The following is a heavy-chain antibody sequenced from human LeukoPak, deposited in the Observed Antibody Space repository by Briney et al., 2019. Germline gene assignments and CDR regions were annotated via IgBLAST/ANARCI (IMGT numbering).Heavy chain of an antibody. J-gene: IGHJ4*02. CDR1: GYTFIGYI. D-gene: IGHD4-17*01. V-gene: IGHV1-2*02. CDR3: ASGGFLQPTRMTTEPPFQY. CDR2: SNPKSGYT. Sequence: ASVKVSCKASGYTFIGYIMHCGRHAPGQGLEWRGGSNPKSGYTNYAQKFLGRVTMTRVTSISTPHMEGTSDDPAVYYCASGGFLQPTRMTTEPPFQYWGQGTLVTVSS.